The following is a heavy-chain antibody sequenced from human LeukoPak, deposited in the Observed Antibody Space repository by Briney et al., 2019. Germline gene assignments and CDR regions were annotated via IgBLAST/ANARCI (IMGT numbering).Heavy chain of an antibody. D-gene: IGHD6-13*01. Sequence: GGSLRLSCAASGFTFSSYAMSWVRQAPGKGLEWVSAISGSGGSTYYADSVKGRFTISRGNSKNTLYLQMNSLRAEDTAVYYCAKRNAAAGTPTTRHWGQGTLVTVSS. V-gene: IGHV3-23*01. CDR1: GFTFSSYA. CDR2: ISGSGGST. CDR3: AKRNAAAGTPTTRH. J-gene: IGHJ1*01.